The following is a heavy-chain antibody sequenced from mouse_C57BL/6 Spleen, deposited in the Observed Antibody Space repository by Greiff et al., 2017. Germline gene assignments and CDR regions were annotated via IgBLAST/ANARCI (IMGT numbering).Heavy chain of an antibody. J-gene: IGHJ2*01. D-gene: IGHD2-1*01. Sequence: VQLQQSGGGLVKPGGSLKLSCAASGFTFSDYGMHWVRQAPEKGLEWVAYISSGSSTIYYADTVKGRFTISRDNAKNTLFLQMTSLRSEDTAMYYCARTYGNYDFDYWGQGTTLTVSS. V-gene: IGHV5-17*01. CDR2: ISSGSSTI. CDR1: GFTFSDYG. CDR3: ARTYGNYDFDY.